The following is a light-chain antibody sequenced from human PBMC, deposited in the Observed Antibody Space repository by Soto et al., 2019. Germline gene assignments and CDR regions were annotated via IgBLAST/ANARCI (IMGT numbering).Light chain of an antibody. CDR3: QQYDSSGT. CDR1: QSVSSSY. J-gene: IGKJ1*01. Sequence: IVLTQSPGTLSLSPGERATLSCRASQSVSSSYLARYQQKPGQAPRLLIYGASSRATGIPDRFSGSGSGTDFTLTISRLEPEDFAVYYCQQYDSSGTFGQGTKVEIK. V-gene: IGKV3-20*01. CDR2: GAS.